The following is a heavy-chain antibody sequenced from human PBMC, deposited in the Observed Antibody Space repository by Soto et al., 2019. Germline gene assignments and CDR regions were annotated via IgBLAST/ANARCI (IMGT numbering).Heavy chain of an antibody. V-gene: IGHV1-3*01. J-gene: IGHJ5*02. Sequence: ASVKVSCKASGYTFTNYAIHWVRQAPGQRLEWMGWISAGNGNTKYSQKFQGRVTITRDTSTSTAYMELSSLRPEDTAVYYCARDRTSIAAAGTSYWFDPWGQGTLVTVSS. CDR2: ISAGNGNT. D-gene: IGHD6-13*01. CDR1: GYTFTNYA. CDR3: ARDRTSIAAAGTSYWFDP.